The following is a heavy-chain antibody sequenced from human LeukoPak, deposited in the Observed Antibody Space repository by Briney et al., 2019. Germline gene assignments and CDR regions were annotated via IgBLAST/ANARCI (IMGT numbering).Heavy chain of an antibody. CDR3: ASLAGYYKGGFYFDY. V-gene: IGHV4-30-4*01. D-gene: IGHD3-9*01. CDR1: GGSISSGDYY. J-gene: IGHJ4*02. CDR2: TYYSGST. Sequence: SQTLSLTCTVSGGSISSGDYYWSWIRQPPGKGLEWIGYTYYSGSTYYNPSLKSRVTISIDTSKNQFSLKLSSVTAADTAVYYCASLAGYYKGGFYFDYWGQGTLVTVSS.